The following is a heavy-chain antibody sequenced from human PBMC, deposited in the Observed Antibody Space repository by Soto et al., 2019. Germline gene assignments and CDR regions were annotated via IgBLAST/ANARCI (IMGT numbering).Heavy chain of an antibody. CDR2: ITYDGSST. V-gene: IGHV3-30*18. D-gene: IGHD3-10*01. CDR3: AKDQMGRGWRTLDS. CDR1: GLTFSGYG. Sequence: QVQMVESGGGVVQPGTSLRLSCVVTGLTFSGYGMHWVRQAPGKGLEWVADITYDGSSTYYADAVKGRFTVSRDNSKNILYLQTISLRGDDTAMYYCAKDQMGRGWRTLDSWGQGTLVIVSS. J-gene: IGHJ4*02.